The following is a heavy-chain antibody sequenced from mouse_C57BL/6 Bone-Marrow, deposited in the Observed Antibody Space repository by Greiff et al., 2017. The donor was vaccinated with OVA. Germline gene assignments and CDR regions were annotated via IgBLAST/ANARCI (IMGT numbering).Heavy chain of an antibody. J-gene: IGHJ4*01. Sequence: QVQLQQSGAELVRPGASVKLSCTASGFNIKDDYMHWVKQRPEQGLEWIGDIYPGSGSTNYNEKFKSKATLTVDTSSSTAYMQLSSLTSEDSAVYYCARRDYGSSYRDAMDYWGQGTSVTVSS. CDR3: ARRDYGSSYRDAMDY. V-gene: IGHV1-55*01. CDR1: GFNIKDDY. D-gene: IGHD1-1*01. CDR2: IYPGSGST.